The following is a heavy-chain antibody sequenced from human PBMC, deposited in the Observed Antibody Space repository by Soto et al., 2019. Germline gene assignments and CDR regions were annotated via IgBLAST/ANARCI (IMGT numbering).Heavy chain of an antibody. CDR2: IYTGGST. Sequence: SETLSLTCTVSGGSISSYYWSWIRQPAGKGLEWIGRIYTGGSTNHSPSLKSRVTMSVDTSKNQFSLRLTSVTAADTAVYYCARASVGPPGGGSWTMPFDIWGRGTLVTVSS. CDR1: GGSISSYY. V-gene: IGHV4-4*07. CDR3: ARASVGPPGGGSWTMPFDI. D-gene: IGHD2-15*01. J-gene: IGHJ4*02.